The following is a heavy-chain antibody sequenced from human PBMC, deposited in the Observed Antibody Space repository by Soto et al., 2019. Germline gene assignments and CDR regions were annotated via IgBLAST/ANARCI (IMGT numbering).Heavy chain of an antibody. CDR2: IKQDGSEK. Sequence: EVQLVESGGGLVQPGGSLRLSCAASGFTFSTYWMSWVRQAPGKGLEWVANIKQDGSEKYYVDSVKGRFTISRDNAKNSLYLQMNSLRTEDTAVYYCASRQQLNYWYFDLWGRGTLVTFSS. CDR3: ASRQQLNYWYFDL. D-gene: IGHD6-13*01. J-gene: IGHJ2*01. V-gene: IGHV3-7*01. CDR1: GFTFSTYW.